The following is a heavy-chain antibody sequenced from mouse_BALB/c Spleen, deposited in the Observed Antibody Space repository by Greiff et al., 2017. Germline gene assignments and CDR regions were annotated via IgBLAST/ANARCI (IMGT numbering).Heavy chain of an antibody. CDR2: ISSGGST. CDR3: ARGGGYYDYDGYFDV. D-gene: IGHD2-4*01. J-gene: IGHJ1*01. Sequence: DVKLVESGAGLVKPGGSLKLSCAASGFTFSSYAMSWVRQTPGQRLEWVASISSGGSTYYPDSVKGRFTISTDNARNILYLQMSSLRSEDTAMYYCARGGGYYDYDGYFDVWGAGTTVTVSS. V-gene: IGHV5-6-5*01. CDR1: GFTFSSYA.